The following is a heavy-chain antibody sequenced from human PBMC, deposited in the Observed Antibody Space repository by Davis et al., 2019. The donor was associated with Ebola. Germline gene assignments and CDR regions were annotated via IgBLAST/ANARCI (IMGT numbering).Heavy chain of an antibody. CDR2: IKSDESEK. Sequence: GESLKISCAASGFTISSYWMSWVRQAPGKGPEWVANIKSDESEKFYVDSVKGRFTISRDNVKNSLCLQMNSLRAEDTAVYYCARLSLYNSGGGGFDPWGQGTLVTVSS. J-gene: IGHJ5*02. D-gene: IGHD6-19*01. CDR1: GFTISSYW. V-gene: IGHV3-7*03. CDR3: ARLSLYNSGGGGFDP.